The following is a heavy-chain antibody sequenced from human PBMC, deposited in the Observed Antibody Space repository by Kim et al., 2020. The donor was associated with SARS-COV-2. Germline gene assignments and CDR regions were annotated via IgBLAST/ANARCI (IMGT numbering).Heavy chain of an antibody. Sequence: GGSLRLSCAASGFTFSSYAMHWVRQAPGKGLEWVAVISYDGSNKYYADSVKGRFTISRDNSKNTLYLQMNSLRAEDTAVYYCARDPRSSYQLLFPQYYY. CDR2: ISYDGSNK. V-gene: IGHV3-30-3*01. J-gene: IGHJ6*01. CDR3: ARDPRSSYQLLFPQYYY. CDR1: GFTFSSYA. D-gene: IGHD2-2*01.